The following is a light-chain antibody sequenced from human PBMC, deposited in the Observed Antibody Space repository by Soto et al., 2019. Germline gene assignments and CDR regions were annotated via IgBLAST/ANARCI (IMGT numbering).Light chain of an antibody. J-gene: IGLJ1*01. CDR3: SLFTTNSSYV. Sequence: QSALTQPASVSGSPGQSITISCTGTSSDVGAYIFVSWYQQHPGKAPKLMIYAVSSRPSGVSYRFSGSKSGNTASLTISGLQAEDEADYYCSLFTTNSSYVFGTGTKLTVL. CDR2: AVS. V-gene: IGLV2-14*03. CDR1: SSDVGAYIF.